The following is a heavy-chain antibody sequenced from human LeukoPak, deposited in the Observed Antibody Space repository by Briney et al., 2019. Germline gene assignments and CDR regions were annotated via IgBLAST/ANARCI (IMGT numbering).Heavy chain of an antibody. CDR1: GFTFSSYS. CDR3: AKDAAGPEY. CDR2: ISASGGST. Sequence: GGSLRLSCAASGFTFSSYSMSWVRQAPGKGLYWVSGISASGGSTYYPDSVKGRFTISRDNSKNTLYPQMNSLRTEDTAVYYCAKDAAGPEYWGQGTLVTVSS. D-gene: IGHD6-13*01. V-gene: IGHV3-23*01. J-gene: IGHJ4*02.